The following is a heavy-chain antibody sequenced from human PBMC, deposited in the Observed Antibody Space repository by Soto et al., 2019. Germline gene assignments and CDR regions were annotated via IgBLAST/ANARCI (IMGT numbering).Heavy chain of an antibody. Sequence: GGSLRLSCAASGFTFSNAWMSWVRQAPGKGPEWVGRIKSKTDGGTTDYAAPVKGRFTISRDDSKNTLYLQMNSLKTEDTAVYYCTTVVSIMITFGGVIVKSLVDYWGQGTLVTVSS. J-gene: IGHJ4*02. V-gene: IGHV3-15*01. CDR1: GFTFSNAW. CDR2: IKSKTDGGTT. D-gene: IGHD3-16*02. CDR3: TTVVSIMITFGGVIVKSLVDY.